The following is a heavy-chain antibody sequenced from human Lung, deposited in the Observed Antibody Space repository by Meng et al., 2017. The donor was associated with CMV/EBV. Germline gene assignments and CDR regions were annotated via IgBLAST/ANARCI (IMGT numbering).Heavy chain of an antibody. V-gene: IGHV1-2*02. CDR1: GYNFTGYY. D-gene: IGHD2-15*01. Sequence: ASVXVSXKASGYNFTGYYMHWVRQAPGQGLEWLGWINPNSGDTKYEQKFQGRINMTGETSITTAYLELSRLRSDDMAVYYCARVKRYCTGGSCTTTGYYGMDVXGQGXMVTVSS. CDR2: INPNSGDT. J-gene: IGHJ6*02. CDR3: ARVKRYCTGGSCTTTGYYGMDV.